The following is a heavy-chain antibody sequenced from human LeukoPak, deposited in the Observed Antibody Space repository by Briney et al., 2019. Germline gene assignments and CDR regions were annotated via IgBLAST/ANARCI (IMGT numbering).Heavy chain of an antibody. CDR3: ARISRYYCYYYMDV. CDR2: IYYSGST. V-gene: IGHV4-59*01. CDR1: GGSISSYY. Sequence: PSETLSLTCTVSGGSISSYYWSWIRQPPGKGLEWIGYIYYSGSTNYNPSLKSRVTISVDTSKNQFSLKLSSVTAADTAVYYCARISRYYCYYYMDVWGKGTTVTVSS. D-gene: IGHD6-13*01. J-gene: IGHJ6*03.